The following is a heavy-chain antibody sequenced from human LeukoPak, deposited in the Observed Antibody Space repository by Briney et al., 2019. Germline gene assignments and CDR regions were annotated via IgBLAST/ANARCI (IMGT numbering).Heavy chain of an antibody. V-gene: IGHV1-46*01. CDR1: GYTFTSNN. J-gene: IGHJ4*02. CDR2: INPSGGST. D-gene: IGHD3-3*01. CDR3: ARSATIFMDY. Sequence: GASVKVSCKASGYTFTSNNIHWVRQAPGQGLEWMGVINPSGGSTSYAQKFQGRITMTRDTSTSTVYLELSSLRSEDTAVYYCARSATIFMDYWGQGTLVTVSS.